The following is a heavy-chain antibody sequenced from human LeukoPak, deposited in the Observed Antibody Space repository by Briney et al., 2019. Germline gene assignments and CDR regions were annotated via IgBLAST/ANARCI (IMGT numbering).Heavy chain of an antibody. CDR2: MNQAGSEK. CDR3: ARDGQPFDS. V-gene: IGHV3-7*04. CDR1: GFTFSSYW. D-gene: IGHD6-13*01. Sequence: PGGSLRLSCAASGFTFSSYWVSWVRQAPGKGLEWVANMNQAGSEKYYVDSVKGRFTISRDNAKNSLSLQMNSLRAEDTAVYYCARDGQPFDSWGQGTLVTVSS. J-gene: IGHJ4*02.